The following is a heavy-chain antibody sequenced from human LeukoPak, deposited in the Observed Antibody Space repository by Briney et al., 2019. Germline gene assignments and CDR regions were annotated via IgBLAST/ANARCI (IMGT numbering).Heavy chain of an antibody. CDR2: IRYDGSSK. V-gene: IGHV3-30*02. CDR1: GFTFSSYG. J-gene: IGHJ4*02. Sequence: PGGSLRLSCAASGFTFSSYGMHWVRQAPGKGLEWVAFIRYDGSSKYYADSVKGRFTISRDNSKNMLYLQMNSLRAEETAIYYCAKVDLWSGYYTGIEYWGQGTLVTVSS. CDR3: AKVDLWSGYYTGIEY. D-gene: IGHD3-3*01.